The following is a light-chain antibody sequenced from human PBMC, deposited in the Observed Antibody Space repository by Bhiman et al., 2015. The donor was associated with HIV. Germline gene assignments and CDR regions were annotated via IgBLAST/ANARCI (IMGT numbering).Light chain of an antibody. CDR3: AAWDDSLSGHVV. CDR2: RNN. J-gene: IGLJ2*01. CDR1: RSNIGAGYD. Sequence: QSVLTQPPSVSGAPGQRVTISCTGRRSNIGAGYDVHWYQHLPGTTPKLLIYRNNQRPSGVPDRFSGSKSGTSASLAISGLRSEDEADYYCAAWDDSLSGHVVFGGGTKLTVL. V-gene: IGLV1-47*01.